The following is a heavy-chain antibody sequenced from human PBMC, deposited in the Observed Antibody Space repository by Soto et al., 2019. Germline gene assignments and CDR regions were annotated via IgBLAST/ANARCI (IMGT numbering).Heavy chain of an antibody. D-gene: IGHD6-6*01. J-gene: IGHJ6*02. V-gene: IGHV4-31*01. CDR3: ARGSSIAGLYYGMDV. CDR1: GGSISSGGYY. CDR2: NYYSGIT. Sequence: QVQLQESGPGLVKPSQTLSLTCTVSGGSISSGGYYWTWIRQHPGKGLEWIGYNYYSGITYYNPSLTSPVTXSXXXSXXQFPLKLSSVTAADTAVYYCARGSSIAGLYYGMDVWGQGTTVTVSS.